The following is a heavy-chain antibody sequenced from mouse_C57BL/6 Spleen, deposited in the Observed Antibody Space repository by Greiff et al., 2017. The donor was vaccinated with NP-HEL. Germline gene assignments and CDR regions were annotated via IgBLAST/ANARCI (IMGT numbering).Heavy chain of an antibody. V-gene: IGHV1-62-2*01. CDR2: FYPGSGSI. J-gene: IGHJ4*01. Sequence: VKLKQSGAELVKPGASVKLSCKASGYTFTEYTIHWVKQRSGQGLEWIGWFYPGSGSIKYNEKFKDKATLTADKSSSTVYMELSRLTSEDSAVYFCARHEHHYYGHYYAMDYWGQGTSVTVSS. CDR3: ARHEHHYYGHYYAMDY. D-gene: IGHD1-2*01. CDR1: GYTFTEYT.